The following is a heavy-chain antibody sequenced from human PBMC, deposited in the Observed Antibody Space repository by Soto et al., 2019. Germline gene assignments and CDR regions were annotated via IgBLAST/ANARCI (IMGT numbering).Heavy chain of an antibody. D-gene: IGHD4-17*01. CDR1: GFTFSSYG. CDR3: ERDLNYGDYSGTFDY. CDR2: IWYDGSNK. J-gene: IGHJ4*02. V-gene: IGHV3-33*01. Sequence: GGSLRLSCAASGFTFSSYGMHWVRQAPGKGLEWVAVIWYDGSNKYYADSVKGRFTISRDNSKNTLYLQMNSLRAEDTAVYYCERDLNYGDYSGTFDYWGQGTLVTVYS.